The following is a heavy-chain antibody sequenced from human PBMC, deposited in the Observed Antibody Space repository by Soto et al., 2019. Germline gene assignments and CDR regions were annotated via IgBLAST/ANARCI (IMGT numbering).Heavy chain of an antibody. Sequence: QVQLVESGGGVIQPGTSLSLSCGSSGFTFRSFGMYWVRQAPGKGLEWVAVVSYDGNHKYYADSVKGRFTVSRDNAKNTLDLRMNSLRGEDTAVYYCAKDVGQQLVLNYGMDVWGQGATVTVSS. D-gene: IGHD6-13*01. V-gene: IGHV3-30*18. CDR1: GFTFRSFG. CDR3: AKDVGQQLVLNYGMDV. J-gene: IGHJ6*02. CDR2: VSYDGNHK.